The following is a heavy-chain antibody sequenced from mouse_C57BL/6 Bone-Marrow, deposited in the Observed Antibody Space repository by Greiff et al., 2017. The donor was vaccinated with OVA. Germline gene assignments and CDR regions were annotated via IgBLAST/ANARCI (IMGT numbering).Heavy chain of an antibody. CDR3: AILRPYYFDY. CDR1: GYTFTSYW. V-gene: IGHV1-69*01. CDR2: IDPSDSYT. D-gene: IGHD1-1*01. J-gene: IGHJ2*01. Sequence: VQLQQPGAELVMPGASVKLSCKASGYTFTSYWMHWVKQRPGQGLEWIGEIDPSDSYTNYNQKFKGKSTLTVDKSSSPAYMQLSSLTSEDSAVYYCAILRPYYFDYWGQGTTLTVSS.